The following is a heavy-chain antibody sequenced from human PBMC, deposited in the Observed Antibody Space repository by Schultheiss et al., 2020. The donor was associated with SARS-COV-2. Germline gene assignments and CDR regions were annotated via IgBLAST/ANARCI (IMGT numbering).Heavy chain of an antibody. CDR3: AKGAVAGDDAFHL. D-gene: IGHD6-19*01. CDR2: IRSSGRDI. Sequence: GSLRLSCAASGFTFGTYNMHWVRQAPGKGLEFVASIRSSGRDIYYADSMQGRFTVSRDNANNSLYLQMHILKAEDTAVYYCAKGAVAGDDAFHLWGQGTTVTVSS. J-gene: IGHJ3*01. V-gene: IGHV3-21*01. CDR1: GFTFGTYN.